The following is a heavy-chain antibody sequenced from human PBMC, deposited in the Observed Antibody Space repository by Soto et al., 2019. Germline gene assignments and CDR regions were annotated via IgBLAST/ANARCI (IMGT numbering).Heavy chain of an antibody. V-gene: IGHV4-61*01. D-gene: IGHD3-22*01. CDR3: ARRDRSGYSYWLDT. CDR1: GDSVSNDNYY. J-gene: IGHJ5*02. Sequence: SETLSLTCAVSGDSVSNDNYYWSWIRQPPGKGLEWIGYIYYSGTTNYNSYLKSRLSLSVDMSKNQFSLKLASVTAADTAVYFCARRDRSGYSYWLDTWGQGTLVTVSS. CDR2: IYYSGTT.